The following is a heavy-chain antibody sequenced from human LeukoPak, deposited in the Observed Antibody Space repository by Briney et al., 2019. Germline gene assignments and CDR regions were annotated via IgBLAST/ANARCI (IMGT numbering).Heavy chain of an antibody. V-gene: IGHV4-34*01. Sequence: SETLSLTCAVYGGSFSGYYWSWIRQPPGKGLEWIGEINHSGSTNYNPSLKSRVTISVDTSKNQFSLKLSSVTAADTAVYYCASHYYDSSGYAYWGQGTLVTVSS. J-gene: IGHJ4*02. CDR1: GGSFSGYY. CDR2: INHSGST. D-gene: IGHD3-22*01. CDR3: ASHYYDSSGYAY.